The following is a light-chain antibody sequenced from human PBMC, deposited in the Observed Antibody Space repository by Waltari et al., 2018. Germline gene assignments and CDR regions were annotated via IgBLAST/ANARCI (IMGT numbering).Light chain of an antibody. CDR2: RNS. Sequence: QSVLTQPPSASGTPGQRVTISCSGSSSNIGSDYVYWYQQFPGTAPKRPIYRNSHRPSGGPARFSGSKFGTAASLAISGLRSEDEADYYCGTWDDSLGAWVFGGGTRVTVL. V-gene: IGLV1-47*01. J-gene: IGLJ3*02. CDR1: SSNIGSDY. CDR3: GTWDDSLGAWV.